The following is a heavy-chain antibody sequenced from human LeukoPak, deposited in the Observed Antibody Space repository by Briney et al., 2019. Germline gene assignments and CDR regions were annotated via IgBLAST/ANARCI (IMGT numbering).Heavy chain of an antibody. CDR2: ISSNGGST. Sequence: GSLRLSCAASGVTFSRHAMHWVRQTPGRGLEHVSAISSNGGSTYYAHSVKGRFTTSRDNSKNSLYLHMGSLRAEDMAVYYCARDKGSSPRDAFDIWGQGTMVTVSS. D-gene: IGHD3-10*01. J-gene: IGHJ3*02. V-gene: IGHV3-64*01. CDR1: GVTFSRHA. CDR3: ARDKGSSPRDAFDI.